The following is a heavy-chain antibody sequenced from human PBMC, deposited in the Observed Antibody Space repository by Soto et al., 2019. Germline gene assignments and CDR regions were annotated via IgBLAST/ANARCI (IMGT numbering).Heavy chain of an antibody. D-gene: IGHD2-15*01. CDR3: ARVLCSGGSCYSRTAGQNWFDP. CDR2: IYYSGST. V-gene: IGHV4-39*01. CDR1: GGSISSSGYY. Sequence: PSETLSLTCTVSGGSISSSGYYWGWIRQPPGKGLEWIGSIYYSGSTYYNPSLKSRVTISVDTSKNQFSLKLSSVTAADTAVYYCARVLCSGGSCYSRTAGQNWFDPWGQGTLVTVSS. J-gene: IGHJ5*02.